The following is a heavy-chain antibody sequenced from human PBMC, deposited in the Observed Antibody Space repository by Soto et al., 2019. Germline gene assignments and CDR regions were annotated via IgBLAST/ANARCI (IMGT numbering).Heavy chain of an antibody. V-gene: IGHV3-23*01. CDR3: AKQIEAATFHYYYYMDV. J-gene: IGHJ6*03. Sequence: GGSLRLSCAASGFTFSSYAMSWVRQAPGKGLEWVSAISGSGGSTYYADSVKGRFTISRDNSKNTLYLQMNSLRAEDTAVYYCAKQIEAATFHYYYYMDVWGKGTTVTVSS. D-gene: IGHD2-15*01. CDR1: GFTFSSYA. CDR2: ISGSGGST.